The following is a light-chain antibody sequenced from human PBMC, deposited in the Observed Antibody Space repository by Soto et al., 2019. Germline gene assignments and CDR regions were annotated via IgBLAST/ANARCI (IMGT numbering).Light chain of an antibody. CDR1: QSISSW. CDR3: QQYNSYSPST. CDR2: DAS. J-gene: IGKJ2*02. V-gene: IGKV1-5*01. Sequence: DIQMTQSPSTLSASVGDRATITCRASQSISSWLAWYQQKPGKAPKLLIYDASSLESGVPSRFSGSGSGTEFTLTISSLQPDDFATYYCQQYNSYSPSTFGQGTKLEIK.